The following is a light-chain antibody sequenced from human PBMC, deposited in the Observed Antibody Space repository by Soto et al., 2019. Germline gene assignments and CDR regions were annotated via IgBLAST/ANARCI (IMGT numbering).Light chain of an antibody. V-gene: IGKV1-33*01. CDR2: DAS. CDR3: QQYDNLPIT. Sequence: DIQMTQSPSSLSASVGDRVTITCQASQDINNYLNWYQQKPGKAPKLLIYDASNLETGVPSRFSGSRFGTDFTFTISSLQPEDIATYYCQQYDNLPITFGQGTRLEI. J-gene: IGKJ5*01. CDR1: QDINNY.